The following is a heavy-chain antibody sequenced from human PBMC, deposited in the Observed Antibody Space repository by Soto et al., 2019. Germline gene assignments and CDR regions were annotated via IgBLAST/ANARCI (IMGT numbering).Heavy chain of an antibody. Sequence: PSETLSLTCTVYGGSISSSSYYWGWIRQPPLKGLEWIGIIFYSWSTYYNPSLKIRVSLSVVTSKNLFSLKLSSVTAADTAVYYCARRRWYDAFDIWGQGTMVTVSS. CDR1: GGSISSSSYY. CDR3: ARRRWYDAFDI. D-gene: IGHD2-15*01. V-gene: IGHV4-39*01. J-gene: IGHJ3*02. CDR2: IFYSWST.